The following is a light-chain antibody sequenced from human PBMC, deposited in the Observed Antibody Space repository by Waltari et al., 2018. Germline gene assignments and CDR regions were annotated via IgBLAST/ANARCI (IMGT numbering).Light chain of an antibody. Sequence: QTVVTQEPSLTVSPGGTVTLTCASSTGAVTSGYYPNWFQQKPGQAPRAPIYSTSNKHSWTPARFSGSLLGGKAALTLSGVQPEDEAEYYCLLYYGGAQIWVFGGGTKLTVL. V-gene: IGLV7-43*01. CDR2: STS. J-gene: IGLJ3*02. CDR1: TGAVTSGYY. CDR3: LLYYGGAQIWV.